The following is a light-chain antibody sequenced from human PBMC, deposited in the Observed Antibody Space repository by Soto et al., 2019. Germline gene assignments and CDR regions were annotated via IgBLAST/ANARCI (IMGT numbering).Light chain of an antibody. CDR1: QYISSW. Sequence: DIRMTQSPSTLSASVGDRVTITCRASQYISSWLAWYQQKPGKAPKLLIYKASSLESGVPSRFSGSGSGKEFTLTISGLQPDDFATYYCQQYNSQRTFGQGNKVEIK. J-gene: IGKJ1*01. CDR3: QQYNSQRT. CDR2: KAS. V-gene: IGKV1-5*03.